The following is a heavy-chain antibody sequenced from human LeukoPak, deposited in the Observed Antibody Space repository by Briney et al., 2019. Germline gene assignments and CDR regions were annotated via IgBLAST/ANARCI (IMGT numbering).Heavy chain of an antibody. V-gene: IGHV1-2*02. J-gene: IGHJ6*03. CDR2: INPNSGGT. CDR3: ARDQRGYNWNDALYYYYMDV. D-gene: IGHD1-1*01. CDR1: GYTFTDYY. Sequence: ASVTDSFKASGYTFTDYYMHWVRQAPGQGREWMGWINPNSGGTNYAQKFQGRVTMTRDTSISTAYMELSRLRSDDTAVYYCARDQRGYNWNDALYYYYMDVWGKGTTVTISS.